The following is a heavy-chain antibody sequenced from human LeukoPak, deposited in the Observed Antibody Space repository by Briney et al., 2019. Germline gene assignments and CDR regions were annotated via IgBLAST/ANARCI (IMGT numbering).Heavy chain of an antibody. CDR1: GFIVSNNY. J-gene: IGHJ4*02. V-gene: IGHV3-53*01. CDR2: IYSGGST. Sequence: PGGSLRLSCAASGFIVSNNYMSWVRQAPGKGLEWVSLIYSGGSTYYADSVKGRFTIPRDNSKNTLYLQMNSLKAEDTAVYYCARDRLVGYSSGWNGGYFDYWGQGTLVTVSS. CDR3: ARDRLVGYSSGWNGGYFDY. D-gene: IGHD6-19*01.